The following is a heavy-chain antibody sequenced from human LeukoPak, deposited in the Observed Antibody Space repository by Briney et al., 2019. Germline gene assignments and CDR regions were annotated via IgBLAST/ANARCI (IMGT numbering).Heavy chain of an antibody. CDR1: GFTFSSYE. Sequence: GGSLRLSCAASGFTFSSYEMNWVRQAPGKGLEWVSYISSSGSTIYYADSVKGRFTISRDNAKNSLYLQMNSLRAEDTAVYYCVRGLRRISPLGPRRSNGMDVWGQGTTVTVSS. D-gene: IGHD7-27*01. CDR3: VRGLRRISPLGPRRSNGMDV. CDR2: ISSSGSTI. J-gene: IGHJ6*02. V-gene: IGHV3-48*03.